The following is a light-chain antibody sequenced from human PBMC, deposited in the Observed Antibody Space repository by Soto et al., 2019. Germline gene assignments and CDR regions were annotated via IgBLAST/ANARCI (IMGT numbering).Light chain of an antibody. V-gene: IGKV1-9*01. J-gene: IGKJ5*01. CDR3: QQYYNWPRT. CDR2: AAS. CDR1: QGISSY. Sequence: DIQMTQSPSSLSASVGDRVTITCRASQGISSYLAWYQQKPGKAPKLLVSAASTLQSGVPSRFSGSGSGTDFTLTISSLQPEDCAVYYCQQYYNWPRTFGQGTRLEIK.